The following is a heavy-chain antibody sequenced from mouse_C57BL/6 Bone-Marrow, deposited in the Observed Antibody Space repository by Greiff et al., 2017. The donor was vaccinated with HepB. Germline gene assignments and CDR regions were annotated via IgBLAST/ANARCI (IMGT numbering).Heavy chain of an antibody. D-gene: IGHD3-2*02. V-gene: IGHV1-82*01. Sequence: QVQLQPSGPELVKPGASVKISCKASGYAFSSSWMNWVKQRPGKGLEWIGRIYPGDGDTNYNGKFKGKTTLTADKSSSPAYMILSRLTAEDSAVYLCAVDSSGYDFDYWGQGTTLTVSS. CDR3: AVDSSGYDFDY. J-gene: IGHJ2*01. CDR2: IYPGDGDT. CDR1: GYAFSSSW.